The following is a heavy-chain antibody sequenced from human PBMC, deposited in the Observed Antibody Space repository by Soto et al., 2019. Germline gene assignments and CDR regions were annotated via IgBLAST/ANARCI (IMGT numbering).Heavy chain of an antibody. D-gene: IGHD6-6*01. CDR2: ISGSGGST. CDR3: AKEGAARQYYYYYYMDV. J-gene: IGHJ6*03. Sequence: GSLRLSCAASGFTFSSYAMSWVRQAPGKGLEWVSAISGSGGSTYYADSVKGRFTISRDNSKNTLYLQMNSLRAEDTAVYYCAKEGAARQYYYYYYMDVWGKGTTVTVSS. CDR1: GFTFSSYA. V-gene: IGHV3-23*01.